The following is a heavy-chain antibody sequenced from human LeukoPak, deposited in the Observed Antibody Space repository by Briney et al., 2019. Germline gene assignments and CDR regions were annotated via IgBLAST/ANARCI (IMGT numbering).Heavy chain of an antibody. CDR1: GFTFSNYG. CDR2: ISYDGNDR. Sequence: GGSLRLSCAASGFTFSNYGMHWVRQAPGKGLQWVSIISYDGNDRYYGDSVRGRFTISRDNSKNTVDLHMDSLRADDTAVYYCASRVGPLDYWGQGTLVTVSS. J-gene: IGHJ4*02. CDR3: ASRVGPLDY. D-gene: IGHD1-26*01. V-gene: IGHV3-33*01.